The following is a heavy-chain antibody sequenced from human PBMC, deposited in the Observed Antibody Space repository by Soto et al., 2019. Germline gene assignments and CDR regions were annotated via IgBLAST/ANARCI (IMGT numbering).Heavy chain of an antibody. Sequence: GGSLRLSCAASGFAFSSNPMHWVRQAPGKGLEWVAFISYDGNNEYYADSVKGRFTISRDDSKNTLYLQMNSLRADDTAVYYCARGVAAGTPDYWGQGTLVTVSS. D-gene: IGHD6-13*01. CDR3: ARGVAAGTPDY. J-gene: IGHJ4*02. CDR2: ISYDGNNE. CDR1: GFAFSSNP. V-gene: IGHV3-30-3*01.